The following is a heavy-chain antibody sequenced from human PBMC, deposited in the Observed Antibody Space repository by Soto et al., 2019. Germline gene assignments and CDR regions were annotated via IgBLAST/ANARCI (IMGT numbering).Heavy chain of an antibody. D-gene: IGHD5-12*01. CDR3: ARDSPATITGNYGMDV. V-gene: IGHV1-18*04. J-gene: IGHJ6*02. CDR1: GYTFTSYG. CDR2: ISAYNGNT. Sequence: QVPLVQSGAEVKKPGASVKVSCKASGYTFTSYGISWVRQAPGQGLEWMGWISAYNGNTNYAQKLQGRVTMTTDTSTSTAYMELRSLRSDDTAVYYCARDSPATITGNYGMDVWGQGTTVTVSS.